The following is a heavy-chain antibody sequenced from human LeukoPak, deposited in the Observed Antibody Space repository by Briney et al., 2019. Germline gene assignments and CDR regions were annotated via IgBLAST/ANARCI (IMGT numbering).Heavy chain of an antibody. CDR3: ARTGSTVTMLYPFDH. J-gene: IGHJ4*02. V-gene: IGHV4-59*01. D-gene: IGHD4-17*01. CDR2: IYYSGST. CDR1: GGSIRSYY. Sequence: LSLTCTVSGGSIRSYYWSWIRQPPGKGLAWIGYIYYSGSTNYNPSLKSRVSISVDTSKNQFSLKLSSVTAADTAVYYCARTGSTVTMLYPFDHWGQGTLVTVSS.